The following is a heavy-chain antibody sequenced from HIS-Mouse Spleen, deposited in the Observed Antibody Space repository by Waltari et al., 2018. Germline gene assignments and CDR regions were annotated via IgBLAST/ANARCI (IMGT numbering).Heavy chain of an antibody. CDR1: GGSISSSSYY. CDR3: AREIPYSSSWYDWYFDL. Sequence: QLQLQESGPGLVKPSETLSLTCTVSGGSISSSSYYWGWIRQPPGKGLEWIGSIYYSGSTCDNPYRKSRVTIAVDTSKNQCSLKLSSVTAADTAVYYCAREIPYSSSWYDWYFDLWGRGTLVTVSS. CDR2: IYYSGST. V-gene: IGHV4-39*07. J-gene: IGHJ2*01. D-gene: IGHD6-13*01.